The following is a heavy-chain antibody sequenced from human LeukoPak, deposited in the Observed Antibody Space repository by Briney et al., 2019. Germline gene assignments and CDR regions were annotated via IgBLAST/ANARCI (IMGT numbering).Heavy chain of an antibody. CDR3: ARAYYGSGSYLPRFDY. V-gene: IGHV1-2*02. D-gene: IGHD3-10*01. CDR1: GYTFTGYY. J-gene: IGHJ4*02. CDR2: SNPGGT. Sequence: ASVKASCKASGYTFTGYYIQWVRQAPGQGLEWMGWSNPGGTNYAQKFQGRVTMTRDTSISTAYMELSRLRSDDTAVYYCARAYYGSGSYLPRFDYWGQGTLVTVSS.